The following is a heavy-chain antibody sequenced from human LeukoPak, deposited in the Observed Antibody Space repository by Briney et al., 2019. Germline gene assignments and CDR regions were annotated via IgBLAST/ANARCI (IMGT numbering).Heavy chain of an antibody. V-gene: IGHV4-4*07. CDR1: GGYSINSYF. D-gene: IGHD1-26*01. J-gene: IGHJ3*02. CDR3: ARETSTTYDRAIDI. Sequence: PSETLSLTCTVSGGYSINSYFWSWIRQPAGKGLEWIGRMYTSGITNYSPSLKSRVTMSIDTSKNQISLNLTSVTAADTAMYYCARETSTTYDRAIDIWGQGTMVTVSS. CDR2: MYTSGIT.